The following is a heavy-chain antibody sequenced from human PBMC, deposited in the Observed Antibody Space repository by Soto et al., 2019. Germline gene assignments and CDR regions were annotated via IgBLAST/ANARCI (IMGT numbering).Heavy chain of an antibody. J-gene: IGHJ6*01. CDR3: SRDRGGRSSLFAMDV. D-gene: IGHD6-6*01. Sequence: HVQLVESGGGVVQPGRSLRLSCTASGFTFSGYAMYWVRQAPGKGLEWVSFVSYTGNNKYYADSVKGRFSISRDNSKNPLFLEVASLRGEDTAVYYCSRDRGGRSSLFAMDVW. CDR2: VSYTGNNK. V-gene: IGHV3-30*04. CDR1: GFTFSGYA.